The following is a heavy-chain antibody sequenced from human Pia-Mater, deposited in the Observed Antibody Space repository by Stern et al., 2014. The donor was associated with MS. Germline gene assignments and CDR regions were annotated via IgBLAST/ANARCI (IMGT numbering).Heavy chain of an antibody. V-gene: IGHV1-2*04. Sequence: QMQLVQSGAEVKKPGASVKVSCKASGYTFTGYFMYWVRQAPGQGLEWMGWINPNSGGTNYALQFQGWVTMTRDTSISTAYMELRRLKSDDTAIYYCARGGPYGDYGLWFDPWGQGTLVTVSS. D-gene: IGHD4-17*01. CDR2: INPNSGGT. CDR3: ARGGPYGDYGLWFDP. CDR1: GYTFTGYF. J-gene: IGHJ5*02.